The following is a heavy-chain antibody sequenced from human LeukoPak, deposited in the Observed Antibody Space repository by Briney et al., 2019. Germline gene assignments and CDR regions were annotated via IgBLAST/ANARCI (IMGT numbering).Heavy chain of an antibody. CDR2: TSSSGSFI. Sequence: GGSLRLSCAVSGFTFSSYSMNWVRQAPGKGLEWVSSTSSSGSFIYYADSLKGRFTISRDNAKNSLYLQMNSLRAEDTAVYYCARDMTTVKYWYFDLWGRGTLVTVSS. CDR3: ARDMTTVKYWYFDL. CDR1: GFTFSSYS. V-gene: IGHV3-21*01. D-gene: IGHD4-17*01. J-gene: IGHJ2*01.